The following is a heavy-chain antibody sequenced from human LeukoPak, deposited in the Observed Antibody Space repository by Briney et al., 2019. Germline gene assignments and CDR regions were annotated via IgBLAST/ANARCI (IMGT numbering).Heavy chain of an antibody. CDR1: GFTVSSNS. Sequence: GGSLRLSCTVSGFTVSSNSWSWVRQAPGKGLEWVSAISGSGGSTYYADSVKGRFTISRDNSKNTLYLQMNSLRAEDTAVYYCAKDLNLRYFDYWGQGTLVTVSS. CDR2: ISGSGGST. J-gene: IGHJ4*02. V-gene: IGHV3-23*01. CDR3: AKDLNLRYFDY. D-gene: IGHD1-7*01.